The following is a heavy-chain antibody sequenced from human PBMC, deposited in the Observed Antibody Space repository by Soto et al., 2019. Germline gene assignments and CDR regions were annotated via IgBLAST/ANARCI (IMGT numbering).Heavy chain of an antibody. CDR1: GFTFSDHY. J-gene: IGHJ4*02. CDR2: SRDKVHSHTT. Sequence: EVQLAESGGGLVQPGGSLRLSCAASGFTFSDHYMDWVRQAPGKGLEWVGRSRDKVHSHTTEYAASVKGRFTISRVDSENSLYLQMNSMKTEDTAVYYCARGVGSTGYFDYWGQGTLVTVSS. V-gene: IGHV3-72*01. CDR3: ARGVGSTGYFDY. D-gene: IGHD4-17*01.